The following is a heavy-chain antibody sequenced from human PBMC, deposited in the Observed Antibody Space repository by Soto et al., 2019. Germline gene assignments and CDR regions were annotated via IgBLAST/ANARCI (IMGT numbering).Heavy chain of an antibody. J-gene: IGHJ5*02. CDR3: AKDGGGYCSGGSCYCLRANNWFEP. CDR2: ISGSGGST. Sequence: GGSLRLSCAASGFTFSSYAMSWVRQAPGKGLEWVSAISGSGGSTYYADSVKGRFTISRDNSKNTLYLQMNSLRAEDTAVYYCAKDGGGYCSGGSCYCLRANNWFEPWGQGTLVTVSS. CDR1: GFTFSSYA. D-gene: IGHD2-15*01. V-gene: IGHV3-23*01.